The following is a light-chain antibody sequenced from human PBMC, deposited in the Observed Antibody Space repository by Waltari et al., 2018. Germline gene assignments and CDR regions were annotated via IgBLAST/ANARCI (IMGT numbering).Light chain of an antibody. CDR2: DAS. J-gene: IGKJ3*01. CDR1: QSVSSY. CDR3: QQRSNWPRGIT. Sequence: EIVLTQSPATLSLSPGVRATLSCRASQSVSSYLAWYQQKPGQAPRLLIYDASNRATGIPARFSGSGSGTDFTLTISSLEPEDFAVYYCQQRSNWPRGITFGPGTKVDIK. V-gene: IGKV3-11*01.